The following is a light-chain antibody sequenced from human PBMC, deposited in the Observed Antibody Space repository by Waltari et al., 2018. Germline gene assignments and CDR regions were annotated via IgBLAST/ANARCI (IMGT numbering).Light chain of an antibody. CDR3: QQFHSLLT. V-gene: IGKV1-33*01. CDR2: DAS. Sequence: IQMTQSPYSLPPSVGDSVTITCQARQDINNYLNFYQQKPEQATNLLIYDASNVETGVPSRCSGSGAGATITFTISSLQPEDIATYYCQQFHSLLTFGGGTKVEIK. J-gene: IGKJ4*01. CDR1: QDINNY.